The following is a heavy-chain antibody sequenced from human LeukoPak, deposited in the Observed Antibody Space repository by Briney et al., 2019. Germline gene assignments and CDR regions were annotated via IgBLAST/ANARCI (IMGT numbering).Heavy chain of an antibody. CDR1: GFSFSSYS. CDR3: ARGDPTVTTTGSGGLDI. V-gene: IGHV3-21*01. CDR2: ISSSSNYI. J-gene: IGHJ3*02. Sequence: GRSLRLSCAASGFSFSSYSMKWVRQAPGKGLEWVSSISSSSNYIYYADSVKGRFTISRDNAKNSLYLQMNSLRAEDTAVYYCARGDPTVTTTGSGGLDIWGQGTMVTVSS. D-gene: IGHD4-17*01.